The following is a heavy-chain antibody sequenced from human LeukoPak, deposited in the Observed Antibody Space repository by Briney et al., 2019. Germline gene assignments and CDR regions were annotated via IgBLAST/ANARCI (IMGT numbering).Heavy chain of an antibody. V-gene: IGHV1-46*01. CDR3: ARAGRGDGYNYYWGDFDY. Sequence: ASVKVSCKASGYTFTSYYMHWVRQAPGQGLEWMGIINPSGGSTSYAQKFQGRVTITRDTSASTAYMELSSLRSEDTAVYYCARAGRGDGYNYYWGDFDYWGQGTLVTVSS. D-gene: IGHD5-24*01. CDR2: INPSGGST. CDR1: GYTFTSYY. J-gene: IGHJ4*02.